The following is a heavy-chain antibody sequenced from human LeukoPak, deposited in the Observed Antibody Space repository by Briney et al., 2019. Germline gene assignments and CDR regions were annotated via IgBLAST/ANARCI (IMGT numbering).Heavy chain of an antibody. Sequence: PSETLSLTCAVYGGSFSGYYWSWIRQPPGKGLEWIGEINHSGSTNYNPSLKSRVTISVDTSKNQFSLKLSSVTAADTAVYYCARGTSRGYSIDYWGQGTLVTVSS. CDR2: INHSGST. V-gene: IGHV4-34*01. CDR3: ARGTSRGYSIDY. D-gene: IGHD5-18*01. J-gene: IGHJ4*02. CDR1: GGSFSGYY.